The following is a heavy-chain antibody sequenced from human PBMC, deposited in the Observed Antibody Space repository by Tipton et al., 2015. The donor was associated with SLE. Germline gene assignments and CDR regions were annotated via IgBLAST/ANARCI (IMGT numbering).Heavy chain of an antibody. CDR1: GGSISSHY. CDR2: IYHSGST. D-gene: IGHD3-3*01. J-gene: IGHJ4*02. CDR3: ARDLFVEFYRSWSDYAYYFDY. V-gene: IGHV4-59*11. Sequence: TLSLTCTVSGGSISSHYWSWMRQPPGKGLEWIGSIYHSGSTQYNPALKSRVTISVDTSGNQVSLRLRSVTAADTAVYYWARDLFVEFYRSWSDYAYYFDYWGQGVLVTVSS.